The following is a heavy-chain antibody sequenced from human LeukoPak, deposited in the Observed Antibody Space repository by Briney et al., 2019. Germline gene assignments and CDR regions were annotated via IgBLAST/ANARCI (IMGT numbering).Heavy chain of an antibody. Sequence: ASVKVSCKASGYTFTDYYMHWVRQAPGQGLEWMGWINPNSGGTNYAQKFQGRVTMTRDTSISTAYMELSRLRSDDTAVYYCARQYCSGGTCTSPSDYWGQGTLVTVSS. V-gene: IGHV1-2*02. CDR1: GYTFTDYY. J-gene: IGHJ4*02. CDR2: INPNSGGT. CDR3: ARQYCSGGTCTSPSDY. D-gene: IGHD2-15*01.